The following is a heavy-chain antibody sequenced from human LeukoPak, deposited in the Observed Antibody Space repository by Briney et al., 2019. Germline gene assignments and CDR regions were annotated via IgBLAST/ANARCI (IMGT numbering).Heavy chain of an antibody. J-gene: IGHJ4*02. Sequence: PSETLSLTCSVSGGFISNHYWSWIRQPPGKGPEWIGYIYYSGTTNYYPSLKSRVTISVDTSKNQFSLKLSSVTAADTAVYYCARSILHSGGSCCWYYFDYWGQGTLVTVSS. CDR2: IYYSGTT. CDR1: GGFISNHY. V-gene: IGHV4-59*11. D-gene: IGHD2-15*01. CDR3: ARSILHSGGSCCWYYFDY.